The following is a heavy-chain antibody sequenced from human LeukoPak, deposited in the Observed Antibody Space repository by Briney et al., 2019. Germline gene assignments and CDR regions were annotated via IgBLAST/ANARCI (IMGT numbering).Heavy chain of an antibody. CDR1: GFTFSSYA. CDR2: ISGSGGST. CDR3: ASTHVEMATIGLRKPNPDYYYYYGMDV. Sequence: GGSLRLSCAASGFTFSSYAMSWVRQAPGKGLEWVSAISGSGGSTYYADSVKGRFTISRDNSKNTLYLQMNSLRAEDTAVYYCASTHVEMATIGLRKPNPDYYYYYGMDVWGQGTTVTVSS. V-gene: IGHV3-23*01. D-gene: IGHD5-24*01. J-gene: IGHJ6*02.